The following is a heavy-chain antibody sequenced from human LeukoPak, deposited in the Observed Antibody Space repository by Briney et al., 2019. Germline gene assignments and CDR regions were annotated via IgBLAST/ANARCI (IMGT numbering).Heavy chain of an antibody. Sequence: PSETLSLTCSVSGGPISNYYWTWIRQPPGKGLEWIGYIYYSGSTNYNPSLKSRVTISVDTSKNQFSLRLSSVTAADTAMYFCAREGRDYGSFDYWGQGTLVTVSS. J-gene: IGHJ4*02. D-gene: IGHD4-17*01. V-gene: IGHV4-59*01. CDR1: GGPISNYY. CDR2: IYYSGST. CDR3: AREGRDYGSFDY.